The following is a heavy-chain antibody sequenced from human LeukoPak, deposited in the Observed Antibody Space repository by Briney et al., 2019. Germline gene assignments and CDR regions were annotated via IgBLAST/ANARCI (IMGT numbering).Heavy chain of an antibody. CDR3: ASSDFWSGYYIDY. CDR2: IYSSGST. CDR1: GGSISSGSYY. Sequence: SETLSLTCTVSGGSISSGSYYWGWNRQPEGRGLEWIVRIYSSGSTNYNPALKSRITITVNTKKNQFSLKLSSVTAADTAVYYCASSDFWSGYYIDYWGQGTLVTVSS. J-gene: IGHJ4*02. V-gene: IGHV4-61*02. D-gene: IGHD3-3*01.